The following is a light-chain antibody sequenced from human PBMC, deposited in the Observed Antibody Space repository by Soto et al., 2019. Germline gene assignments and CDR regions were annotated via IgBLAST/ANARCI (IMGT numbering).Light chain of an antibody. CDR3: FSFTTAHTHI. CDR1: SSDIGAYDY. J-gene: IGLJ1*01. CDR2: EVT. V-gene: IGLV2-14*01. Sequence: QSALTQPASVSGSPGQSITISCTGTSSDIGAYDYVSWFRQHPDKAPTLMISEVTNRPSGVSDRFSGSKSGNAASLTISGLQAEDEAYDFCFSFTTAHTHIFGSGTKVTVL.